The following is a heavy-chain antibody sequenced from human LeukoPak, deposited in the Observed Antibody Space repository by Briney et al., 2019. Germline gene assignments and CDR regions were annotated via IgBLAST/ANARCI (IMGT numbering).Heavy chain of an antibody. CDR2: IYSGGST. CDR3: ARDGVGYSGYDYYYYGMDV. D-gene: IGHD5-12*01. CDR1: GFTVSSNY. Sequence: GGSLRPSCAASGFTVSSNYMSWVRQAPGKGLEWVSVIYSGGSTYYADSVKGRFTISRDNSKNTLYLQMNSLRAEDTAVYYCARDGVGYSGYDYYYYGMDVWGQGTTVTVSS. V-gene: IGHV3-53*01. J-gene: IGHJ6*02.